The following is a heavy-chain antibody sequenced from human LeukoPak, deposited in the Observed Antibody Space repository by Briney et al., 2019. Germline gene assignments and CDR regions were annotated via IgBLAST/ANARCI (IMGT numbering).Heavy chain of an antibody. V-gene: IGHV3-7*01. CDR2: IKQEGILK. J-gene: IGHJ5*02. Sequence: PGGSLRLSCAASGFTFRNYWMSWVRQAPGRGLDWAATIKQEGILKHYADSVKGRFTLSRDNAEDSLYLPLDSLRVDDTAVYYCARLGGETTRFDLWGQGALVTVSS. D-gene: IGHD1-7*01. CDR3: ARLGGETTRFDL. CDR1: GFTFRNYW.